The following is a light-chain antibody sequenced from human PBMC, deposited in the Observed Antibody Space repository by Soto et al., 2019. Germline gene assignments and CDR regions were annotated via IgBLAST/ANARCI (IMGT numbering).Light chain of an antibody. CDR3: QQRSNWPIT. CDR1: QSVSSY. V-gene: IGKV3-11*01. Sequence: EIVLTQSPATLSLSPGERDTVSCRASQSVSSYLAWYQQKPGQAPRLLIYDASNRATGIPARFSGSGSGTDFTLTISSLEPEDFAVYYCQQRSNWPITCGQGTRREIK. J-gene: IGKJ5*01. CDR2: DAS.